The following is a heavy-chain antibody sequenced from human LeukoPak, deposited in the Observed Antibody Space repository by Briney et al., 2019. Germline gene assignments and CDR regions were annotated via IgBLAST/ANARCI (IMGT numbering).Heavy chain of an antibody. Sequence: SETLSLTCTVSGGSISSYYWSWIRQPPGKGLEWIGYIYYSGSTNYNPSLKSRVTISVDTSKNQFSLKLGSVTAADTAVYYCAKTVAWIMGDYFDYWGQGTLVTVSS. J-gene: IGHJ4*02. V-gene: IGHV4-59*08. D-gene: IGHD5-12*01. CDR1: GGSISSYY. CDR3: AKTVAWIMGDYFDY. CDR2: IYYSGST.